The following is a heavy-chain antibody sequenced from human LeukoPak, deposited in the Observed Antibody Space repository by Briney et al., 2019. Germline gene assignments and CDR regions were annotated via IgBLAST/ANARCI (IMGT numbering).Heavy chain of an antibody. Sequence: GGSLRLSCAASGFTFSSNAMHWVRQAPGKGLEWVAVISYDGSNKYYADSVKGRFSISRDNSKNTLYLQMNSLGAEDTAVYYCASIGLDAFDIWGQGTMVIVSS. CDR1: GFTFSSNA. V-gene: IGHV3-30-3*01. CDR3: ASIGLDAFDI. CDR2: ISYDGSNK. J-gene: IGHJ3*02. D-gene: IGHD2-15*01.